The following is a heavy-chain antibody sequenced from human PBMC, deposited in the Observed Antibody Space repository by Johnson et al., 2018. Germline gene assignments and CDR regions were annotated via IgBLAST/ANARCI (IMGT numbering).Heavy chain of an antibody. Sequence: QVQLVQSGGGVVQPGRSLRLSCAASGFTFSSYGMHWVRQAPGKGLEWVAVISYDGSNKYYADSVKGRFTISRDNSKTTRSLHMNSLRAEATAVYYCARDDSSSGYDYWGQGTLVTVSS. CDR2: ISYDGSNK. CDR1: GFTFSSYG. V-gene: IGHV3-30*03. D-gene: IGHD6-13*01. J-gene: IGHJ4*02. CDR3: ARDDSSSGYDY.